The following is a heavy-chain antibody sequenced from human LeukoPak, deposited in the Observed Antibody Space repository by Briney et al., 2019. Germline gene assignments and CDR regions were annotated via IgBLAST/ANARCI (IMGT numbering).Heavy chain of an antibody. J-gene: IGHJ3*02. CDR3: ARLTHGFVVVVAATHDAFDI. CDR2: FYYSGSH. Sequence: SETLSFTCTAPGGPISSYNWSWFRQPPGKGLEWTGLFYYSGSHNYNPSLKSRVPIPVDTSRNQFSLKLSSVTAADTAVYYCARLTHGFVVVVAATHDAFDIWGQGTMVTVSS. V-gene: IGHV4-59*08. CDR1: GGPISSYN. D-gene: IGHD2-15*01.